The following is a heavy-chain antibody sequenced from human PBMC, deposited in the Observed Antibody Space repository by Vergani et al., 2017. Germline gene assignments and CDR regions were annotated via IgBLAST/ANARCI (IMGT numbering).Heavy chain of an antibody. CDR1: GGSFSGYY. Sequence: QVQLQQWGAGLLKPSETLSLTCAVYGGSFSGYYWSWIRQPPGKGLEWIGEINHSGSTNYNPSLKSRVTISVDTSKNQFSLKLSSVTAADTAVYYCARGGVYSSSSDYYYYYYMDVWGKGTTVTVSS. J-gene: IGHJ6*03. CDR2: INHSGST. D-gene: IGHD6-6*01. CDR3: ARGGVYSSSSDYYYYYYMDV. V-gene: IGHV4-34*01.